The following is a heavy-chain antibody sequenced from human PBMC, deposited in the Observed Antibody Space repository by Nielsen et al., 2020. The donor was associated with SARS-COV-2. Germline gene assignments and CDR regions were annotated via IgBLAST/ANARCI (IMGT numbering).Heavy chain of an antibody. V-gene: IGHV3-7*05. J-gene: IGHJ4*02. Sequence: VRQMPGKGLEWVANIKQDGSENYYVDSVRGRFTISRDNAKNSLYLQMNSLRAEDTAVYYCARGPEGYYYDSSGYYRFDYWGQGTLVTVSS. CDR3: ARGPEGYYYDSSGYYRFDY. D-gene: IGHD3-22*01. CDR2: IKQDGSEN.